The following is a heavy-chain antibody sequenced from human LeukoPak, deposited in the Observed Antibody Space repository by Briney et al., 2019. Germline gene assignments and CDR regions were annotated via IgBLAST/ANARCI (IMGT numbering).Heavy chain of an antibody. Sequence: SETLSLTCTVSGGSISSYYWSWIRQPPGKGLEWIGYIYYSGSTNYNPSLKSRVTISVDTSKNQFSLKLSSVTAADTAVYYRAREIPQYGMDVWGQGTTVTVSS. CDR3: AREIPQYGMDV. D-gene: IGHD2-2*02. J-gene: IGHJ6*02. CDR2: IYYSGST. CDR1: GGSISSYY. V-gene: IGHV4-59*01.